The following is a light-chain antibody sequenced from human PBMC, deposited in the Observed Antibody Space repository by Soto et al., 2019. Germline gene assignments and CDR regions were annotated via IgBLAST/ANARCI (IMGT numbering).Light chain of an antibody. J-gene: IGKJ1*01. V-gene: IGKV3-20*01. CDR2: GAS. CDR1: QSVSSSY. Sequence: DIVLTQSPGTLSVSPGERATLSCRASQSVSSSYLAWYQQKPGQAPRLLIYGASSRATGIPDRFSGSGSGTDFTLTISSLEPEDVAAYYCQHYGSSLWTFGQGTKVEIK. CDR3: QHYGSSLWT.